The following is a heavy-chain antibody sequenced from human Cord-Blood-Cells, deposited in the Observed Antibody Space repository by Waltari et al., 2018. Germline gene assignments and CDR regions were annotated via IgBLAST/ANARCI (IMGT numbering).Heavy chain of an antibody. CDR2: INHSGST. D-gene: IGHD2-2*01. V-gene: IGHV4-34*01. Sequence: QVQLQQWGAGLLKPSETLFLPCAVNGGSFSGYSWSWIRQPPGTGLEWIGEINHSGSTNYNPSLKSRVTISVDTSKNQFSLKLSSVTAADTAVYYCARGTTIVVVPAARYWYFDLWGRGTLVTVSS. J-gene: IGHJ2*01. CDR3: ARGTTIVVVPAARYWYFDL. CDR1: GGSFSGYS.